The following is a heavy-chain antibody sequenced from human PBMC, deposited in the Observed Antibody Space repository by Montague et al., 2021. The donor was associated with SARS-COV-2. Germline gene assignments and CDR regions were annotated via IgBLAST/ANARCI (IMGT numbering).Heavy chain of an antibody. CDR2: IYYSGNT. CDR3: ARKTSRGLTIFGVVTASYCFDY. CDR1: GGSISSSSYF. D-gene: IGHD3-3*01. V-gene: IGHV4-39*01. Sequence: SETLSLTCAVSGGSISSSSYFWGWIRQPPGKGLEWIGSIYYSGNTYCNPSLKSRVTISVDTSKNQFSLKLSSVAAADTAVFYCARKTSRGLTIFGVVTASYCFDYWGQGTLVTVSS. J-gene: IGHJ4*02.